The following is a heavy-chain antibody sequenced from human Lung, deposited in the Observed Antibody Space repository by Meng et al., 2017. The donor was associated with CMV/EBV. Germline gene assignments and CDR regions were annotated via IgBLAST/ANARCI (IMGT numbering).Heavy chain of an antibody. D-gene: IGHD3-22*01. CDR2: INANSGGT. Sequence: GESXKISCATSGFDFNNYGMHWVRQAPGQGLEWMGWINANSGGTNYAQKFQGRVTMTRDTAIGTAYMSLSRLRSDDTAVYYCARGSYYYDSSGPFDPWGQGTLVTVSS. V-gene: IGHV1-2*02. CDR1: GFDFNNYG. J-gene: IGHJ5*02. CDR3: ARGSYYYDSSGPFDP.